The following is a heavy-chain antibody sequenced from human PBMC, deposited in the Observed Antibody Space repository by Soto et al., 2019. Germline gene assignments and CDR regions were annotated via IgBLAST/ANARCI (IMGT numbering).Heavy chain of an antibody. V-gene: IGHV3-73*01. J-gene: IGHJ2*01. CDR1: GFSISGSA. CDR3: TSPRIAVAGVFWYFDL. CDR2: IRSKANKYAT. D-gene: IGHD6-19*01. Sequence: PGGSLRLSCAASGFSISGSAMHWVRQASGKGLEWIGRIRSKANKYATSYAASVEGRFTISRDDSKNTAFLEMNDLKTEDSAVYFCTSPRIAVAGVFWYFDLWGRGTLVTVSS.